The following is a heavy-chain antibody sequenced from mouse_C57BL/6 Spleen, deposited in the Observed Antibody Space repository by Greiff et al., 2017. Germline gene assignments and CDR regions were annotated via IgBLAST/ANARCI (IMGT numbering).Heavy chain of an antibody. CDR3: AREDDYDGAMDY. CDR1: GFTFSSYA. CDR2: ISAGGSYT. D-gene: IGHD2-4*01. V-gene: IGHV5-4*01. Sequence: EVQRVESGGGLVKPGGSLKLSCAASGFTFSSYAMSWVRQTPEKRLEWVATISAGGSYTYYPDNVKGRFTISRDNAKNNLYLQMSHLKSEDTAMYYCAREDDYDGAMDYWGQGTSVTVSS. J-gene: IGHJ4*01.